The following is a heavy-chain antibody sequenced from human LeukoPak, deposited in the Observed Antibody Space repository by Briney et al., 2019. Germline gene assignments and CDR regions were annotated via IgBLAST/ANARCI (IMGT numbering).Heavy chain of an antibody. CDR1: GGSISSYY. D-gene: IGHD3-9*01. V-gene: IGHV4-59*01. CDR2: IYYNGST. CDR3: ARSLLRYFDWDWYFDL. Sequence: SETLSLTCTVSGGSISSYYWSWIRQPPGKGLEWIAYIYYNGSTNYNPSLKSRVTISVDTSKNQFSLKLSSVTAADTAVYYCARSLLRYFDWDWYFDLWGRGTLVTVSS. J-gene: IGHJ2*01.